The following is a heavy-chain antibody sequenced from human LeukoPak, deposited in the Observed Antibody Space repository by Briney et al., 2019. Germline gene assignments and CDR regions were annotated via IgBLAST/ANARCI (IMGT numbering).Heavy chain of an antibody. Sequence: ASVKVSCKASGYTFTSYGISWVRQAPGQGLEWMGWISAYNGNTNYAQKLQGRVTMTTDTSTSTAYMELRSLRSDDTAVYYCAREPINHYDFWSGYYYYFDYWGQGTLVTVSS. CDR2: ISAYNGNT. D-gene: IGHD3-3*01. CDR3: AREPINHYDFWSGYYYYFDY. J-gene: IGHJ4*02. V-gene: IGHV1-18*01. CDR1: GYTFTSYG.